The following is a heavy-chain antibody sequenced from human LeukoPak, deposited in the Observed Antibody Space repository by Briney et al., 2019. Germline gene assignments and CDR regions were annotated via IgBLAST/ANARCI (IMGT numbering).Heavy chain of an antibody. CDR1: GYTFTKYW. J-gene: IGHJ4*02. CDR3: ARLSRLIDYYFDY. D-gene: IGHD2-21*01. V-gene: IGHV5-51*07. Sequence: GESLKISCKGSGYTFTKYWIGWVHQMPGKGLEWMGILYPGDSDTRYSPSFQGQVTISADKSINTAYLQWSSLKASDTAMYYCARLSRLIDYYFDYWGQGTLVTVAS. CDR2: LYPGDSDT.